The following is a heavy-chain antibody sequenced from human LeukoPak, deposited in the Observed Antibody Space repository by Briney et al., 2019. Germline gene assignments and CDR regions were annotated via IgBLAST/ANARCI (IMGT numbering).Heavy chain of an antibody. CDR3: VIAVAGPYYFDY. CDR1: GFTFDDYA. D-gene: IGHD6-19*01. J-gene: IGHJ4*02. Sequence: GRSLRLSCAASGFTFDDYAMHWVRQAPGKGLEWVSGISWNSGSIGYADSVKGRFTISRDNAKNSLYLQMNSLRAEDTALYYRVIAVAGPYYFDYWGQGTLVTVSS. CDR2: ISWNSGSI. V-gene: IGHV3-9*01.